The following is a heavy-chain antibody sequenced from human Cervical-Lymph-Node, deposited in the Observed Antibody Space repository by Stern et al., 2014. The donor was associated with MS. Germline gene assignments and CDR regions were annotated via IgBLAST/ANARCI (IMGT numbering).Heavy chain of an antibody. CDR3: ARAFCTGGVCYSFPFYGMDV. CDR1: GFTFEDYG. D-gene: IGHD2-8*02. Sequence: EVQLVESGGGVVRPGRSLRLSCAASGFTFEDYGMSWVRQGPRKGLEWVAAINWNGGSTVYAGSVQGRFTISRDNAKNSLYLQMNSLRAEDTALYHCARAFCTGGVCYSFPFYGMDVWGQGTTVTVSS. V-gene: IGHV3-20*01. J-gene: IGHJ6*02. CDR2: INWNGGST.